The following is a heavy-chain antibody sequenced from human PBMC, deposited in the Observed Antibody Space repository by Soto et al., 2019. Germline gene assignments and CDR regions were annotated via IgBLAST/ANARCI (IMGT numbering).Heavy chain of an antibody. CDR3: TRLWAWGDYRESPPYYLDY. CDR2: ITTRSYGYAT. CDR1: GFTFSGSA. D-gene: IGHD3-10*01. J-gene: IGHJ4*02. Sequence: EVHLVESGGGLVQPGESVRLSCADSGFTFSGSAIHWVRQASGKGLEWVGRITTRSYGYATAYGAAMQGTFTISRDDSKTTAYVHMNSLRTEDTALYYSTRLWAWGDYRESPPYYLDYWGQGTIVTASS. V-gene: IGHV3-73*02.